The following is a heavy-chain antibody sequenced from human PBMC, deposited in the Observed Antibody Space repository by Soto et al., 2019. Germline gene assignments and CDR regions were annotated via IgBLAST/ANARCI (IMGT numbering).Heavy chain of an antibody. CDR1: GFTFRNYA. D-gene: IGHD3-9*01. CDR3: AKCVNAYMLTRKGGFAP. CDR2: ISDSGAVI. V-gene: IGHV3-23*01. Sequence: GGSLRLSCTASGFTFRNYARIWVRQAPGKGLQWVSGISDSGAVIFHADSVRGRFTISRDNSKNTLYLQMNSLRAEDTALYYCAKCVNAYMLTRKGGFAPWGQPTLVAASS. J-gene: IGHJ5*02.